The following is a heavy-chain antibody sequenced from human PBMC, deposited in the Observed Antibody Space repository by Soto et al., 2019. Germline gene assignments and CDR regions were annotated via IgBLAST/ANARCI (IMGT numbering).Heavy chain of an antibody. D-gene: IGHD6-19*01. Sequence: ASVKVSCKASGYTFTSYAMHWVRQAPGQRLEWMGGINAINGTAKYSQKFQGRDTITTDKSTSTAYMELSSLRSEDTAVYYCAGGVPLAVAGTSRYYYGMYVWGQGTTVTVSS. CDR2: INAINGTA. CDR1: GYTFTSYA. CDR3: AGGVPLAVAGTSRYYYGMYV. V-gene: IGHV1-3*01. J-gene: IGHJ6*02.